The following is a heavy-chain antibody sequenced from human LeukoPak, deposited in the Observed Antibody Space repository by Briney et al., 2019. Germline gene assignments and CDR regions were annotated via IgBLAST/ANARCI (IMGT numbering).Heavy chain of an antibody. CDR3: ARVAPDCSGGSCYSRVYYYYYYMYV. CDR1: GFTFSSYE. CDR2: ISSSGSTI. V-gene: IGHV3-48*03. J-gene: IGHJ6*03. D-gene: IGHD2-15*01. Sequence: GGSLRLSCAASGFTFSSYEMNWVRQAPGKGLEWVSYISSSGSTIYYADSVKGRFTISRDNAKKSLYLQMNSLRAEDTAVYYCARVAPDCSGGSCYSRVYYYYYYMYVWGKGTTVTVSS.